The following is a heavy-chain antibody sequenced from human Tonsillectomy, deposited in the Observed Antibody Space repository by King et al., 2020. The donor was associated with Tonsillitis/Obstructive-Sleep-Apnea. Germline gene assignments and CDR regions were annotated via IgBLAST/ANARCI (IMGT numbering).Heavy chain of an antibody. Sequence: VQLVESGAEVKKPGESLKISCKGSGYSFTSYWIGWVRQMPGKGLEWMGIIYPGDSNTRYSPSFQGQVTISVDKSISTAYLQWSSLKASDTAMYYCARQGGIVATKCINYYYSYMDVWGKGTTVTVSS. CDR2: IYPGDSNT. CDR1: GYSFTSYW. J-gene: IGHJ6*03. V-gene: IGHV5-51*01. D-gene: IGHD5-12*01. CDR3: ARQGGIVATKCINYYYSYMDV.